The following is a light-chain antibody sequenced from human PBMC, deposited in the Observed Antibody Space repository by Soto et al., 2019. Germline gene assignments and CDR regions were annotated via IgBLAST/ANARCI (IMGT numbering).Light chain of an antibody. Sequence: DIQMTQSPSTLSASVGDRVSITCRASQSVGNSLAWYQQRPGKAPKLLILDASTLESGVPSKFSGSGSDTEFTFTISSLQPDDSATYYCQQYNTYGLTFGGGIKVEIK. CDR3: QQYNTYGLT. V-gene: IGKV1-5*01. J-gene: IGKJ4*02. CDR1: QSVGNS. CDR2: DAS.